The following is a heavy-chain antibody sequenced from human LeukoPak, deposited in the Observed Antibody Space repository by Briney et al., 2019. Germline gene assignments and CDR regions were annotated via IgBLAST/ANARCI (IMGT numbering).Heavy chain of an antibody. CDR1: GGSISSSSYY. D-gene: IGHD3-10*01. CDR3: ARLRITMVRGVFIDYYYGMDV. J-gene: IGHJ6*02. V-gene: IGHV4-39*07. Sequence: SETLSLTCTVSGGSISSSSYYWGWIRQPPGKGLEWIGSIYYSGSTNYNPSLKSRVTISVDTSKNQFSLKLSSVTAADTAVYYCARLRITMVRGVFIDYYYGMDVWGQGTTVTVSS. CDR2: IYYSGST.